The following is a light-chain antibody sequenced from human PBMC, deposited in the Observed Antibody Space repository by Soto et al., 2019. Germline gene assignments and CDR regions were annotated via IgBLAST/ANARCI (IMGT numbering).Light chain of an antibody. J-gene: IGLJ2*01. CDR3: SSYAASDNFVI. Sequence: QSALTQPPSAPGSPGQSVTISCTGTDSDVGGYNFVSWYQQHPGRAPKLMIYEVYQRPSGVPDRFSGSKSGNTASLTVSGLQAEDEANYYCSSYAASDNFVIFGGGTKVTVL. CDR1: DSDVGGYNF. V-gene: IGLV2-8*01. CDR2: EVY.